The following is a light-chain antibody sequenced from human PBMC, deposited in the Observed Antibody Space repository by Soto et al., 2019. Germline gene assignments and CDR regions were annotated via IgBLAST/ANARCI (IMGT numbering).Light chain of an antibody. Sequence: QSALTQPASVSGSPGQSITISCTGSSSDVGHYDYVSWFQQHPGRAPTLLIYDVTYRPSGVSNRFSGAKSGSTASPTISGLRTEDEANYYCSSYTGTSTQVFGTGTKVTVL. CDR1: SSDVGHYDY. CDR3: SSYTGTSTQV. J-gene: IGLJ1*01. V-gene: IGLV2-14*03. CDR2: DVT.